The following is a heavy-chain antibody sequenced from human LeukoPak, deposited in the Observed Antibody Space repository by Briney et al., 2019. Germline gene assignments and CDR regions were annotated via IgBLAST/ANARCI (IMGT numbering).Heavy chain of an antibody. V-gene: IGHV3-21*01. J-gene: IGHJ4*02. Sequence: PGGSLRLSCAASGFTFSSYTMNWVRQAPGKGLEWVSSITSSSSYVYYADSVKGRFTISRDNAKNSLYLQMNSLRAEDTAVYYCAGTQSFDYWGQGTLVTVSS. CDR3: AGTQSFDY. CDR1: GFTFSSYT. CDR2: ITSSSSYV.